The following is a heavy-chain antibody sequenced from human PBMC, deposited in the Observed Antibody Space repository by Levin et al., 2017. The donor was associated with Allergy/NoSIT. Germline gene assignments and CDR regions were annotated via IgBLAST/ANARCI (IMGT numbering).Heavy chain of an antibody. CDR3: GRGRFFAFDI. CDR1: GGSFTAFY. CDR2: INHSGTT. J-gene: IGHJ3*02. V-gene: IGHV4-34*01. D-gene: IGHD3-16*01. Sequence: SETLSLTCAVSGGSFTAFYCSWLRQSPEKGLEWIGEINHSGTTNYNPSLQSRFTISVDANKKQFSLKVTSMTAADTAVYFCGRGRFFAFDIWGQGTMVVVTS.